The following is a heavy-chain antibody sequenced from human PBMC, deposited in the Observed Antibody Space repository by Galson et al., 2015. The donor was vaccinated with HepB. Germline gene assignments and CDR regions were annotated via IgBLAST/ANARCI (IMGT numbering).Heavy chain of an antibody. Sequence: SVKVSCKASGYTFTSYAMHWVRQAPGQRLEWMGWINAGNGNTKYSQKFQGRVTITRDTSASTAYMELSSLRSEDTAVYYCARGYCSSTSCYAQDYWGQGTLVTVSS. V-gene: IGHV1-3*01. CDR2: INAGNGNT. CDR3: ARGYCSSTSCYAQDY. J-gene: IGHJ4*02. D-gene: IGHD2-2*01. CDR1: GYTFTSYA.